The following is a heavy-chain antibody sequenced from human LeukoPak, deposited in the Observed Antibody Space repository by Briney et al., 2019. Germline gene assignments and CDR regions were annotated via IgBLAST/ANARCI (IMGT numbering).Heavy chain of an antibody. J-gene: IGHJ6*02. CDR1: GGSISSGDHY. V-gene: IGHV4-30-4*01. Sequence: SQTLSLTCTVSGGSISSGDHYWSWIRQPPGKGLEWIGYIYYSGSTYYNPSLKSRVTISVDTSKNQFSLKLSSVTAADTAVYYCARDPLEASNYYGMDVWGQGTTVTVSS. D-gene: IGHD5-12*01. CDR3: ARDPLEASNYYGMDV. CDR2: IYYSGST.